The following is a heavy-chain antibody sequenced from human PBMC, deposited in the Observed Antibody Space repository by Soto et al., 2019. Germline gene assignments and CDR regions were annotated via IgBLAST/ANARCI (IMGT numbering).Heavy chain of an antibody. Sequence: SETLSLTCTVSGASISSYYWSWIRQPPGKGLEWIGYIYYSGSTNYNPSLKGRVTISVDTSKNQFSLKLSSVTAADTAVYYCARDYYGSSGYYEKMKDGYYYYGMDVWGQGTTVTVSS. CDR1: GASISSYY. CDR2: IYYSGST. V-gene: IGHV4-59*01. D-gene: IGHD3-22*01. J-gene: IGHJ6*02. CDR3: ARDYYGSSGYYEKMKDGYYYYGMDV.